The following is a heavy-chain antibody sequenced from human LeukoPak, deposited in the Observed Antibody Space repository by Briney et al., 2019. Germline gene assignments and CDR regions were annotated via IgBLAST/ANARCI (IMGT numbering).Heavy chain of an antibody. J-gene: IGHJ4*02. CDR1: GFTFSSYA. Sequence: GGSLRLSCAASGFTFSSYAMSWVRQAPGKGLEWVSAISGSGGSTYYADSVKGRFTISRDNSENTLYLQVNSLRAEDTAVYYCAKGDVPRDDILTGYIHDYWGQGTLVTVSS. CDR3: AKGDVPRDDILTGYIHDY. D-gene: IGHD3-9*01. V-gene: IGHV3-23*01. CDR2: ISGSGGST.